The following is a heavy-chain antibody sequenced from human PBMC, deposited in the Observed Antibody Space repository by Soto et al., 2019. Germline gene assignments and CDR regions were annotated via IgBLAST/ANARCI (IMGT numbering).Heavy chain of an antibody. CDR1: GFTLSSYG. V-gene: IGHV3-33*01. J-gene: IGHJ6*02. CDR2: IWYDGTNK. CDR3: ARDRGAGAGTRSCYGMDV. Sequence: QVQLVESGGGVVQPGRSLRLSCAASGFTLSSYGMHWVRQAPGKGLEWVAVIWYDGTNKYYADSVKGRFTISRDNSKNALYLQMNSLRAQGTAVYYCARDRGAGAGTRSCYGMDVWGQGTTVTVSS. D-gene: IGHD6-19*01.